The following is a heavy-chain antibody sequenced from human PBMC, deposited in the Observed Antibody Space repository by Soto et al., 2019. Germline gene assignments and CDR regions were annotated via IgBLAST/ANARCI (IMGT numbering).Heavy chain of an antibody. D-gene: IGHD6-13*01. V-gene: IGHV3-30-3*01. CDR1: GFTFSSYA. J-gene: IGHJ4*02. CDR2: ISYDGSNK. CDR3: ARPSPPYSSSPQSTTAGRNLPLMY. Sequence: GGSLRLSCAASGFTFSSYAMHWVRQAPGKGLEWVAVISYDGSNKYYADSVKGRFTISRDNSKNTLYLQMNSLRAEDTAVYYCARPSPPYSSSPQSTTAGRNLPLMYWGQGTLVTVSS.